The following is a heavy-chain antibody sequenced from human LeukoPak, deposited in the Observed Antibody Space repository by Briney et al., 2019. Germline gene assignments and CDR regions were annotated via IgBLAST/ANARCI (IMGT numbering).Heavy chain of an antibody. D-gene: IGHD6-6*01. V-gene: IGHV4-4*09. J-gene: IGHJ5*02. CDR1: GGSISRYY. CDR2: IYTSGST. Sequence: SETLSLTCTVSGGSISRYYWSWIRQPPGKGLEWIGYIYTSGSTNYNPSLKSRVTISVDTSKNQFSLKLSSVTAADTAVYYCARQGSSSANLNWFDPWGQGTLVTVSS. CDR3: ARQGSSSANLNWFDP.